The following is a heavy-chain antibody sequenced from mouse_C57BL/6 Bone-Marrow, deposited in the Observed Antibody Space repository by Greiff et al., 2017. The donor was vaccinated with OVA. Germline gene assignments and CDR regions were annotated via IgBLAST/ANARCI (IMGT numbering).Heavy chain of an antibody. CDR3: ARGGITTVVDY. D-gene: IGHD1-1*01. CDR1: GYTFTSYW. V-gene: IGHV1-61*01. Sequence: VQLQQPGAELVRPGSSVKLSCQASGYTFTSYWMAWVKQRPGQGLEWIGNIYPSDSDTPYNQQFKDKATLTVDKSSSTAYMQLSSLTSEDSAVYYCARGGITTVVDYWGQGTTLTVSS. CDR2: IYPSDSDT. J-gene: IGHJ2*01.